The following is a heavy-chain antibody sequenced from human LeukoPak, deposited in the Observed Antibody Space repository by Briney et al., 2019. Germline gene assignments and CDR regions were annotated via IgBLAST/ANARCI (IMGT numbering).Heavy chain of an antibody. Sequence: ASVKVSCKASGYTFTSYGISWVRQAPGQGLEWMGWISAYNGNTNYAQKLQGRVTMTTDTSTSTAYMELRSLRSDDTAVYYCARVLPRDYVWGSYHSWGQGTLVTVSS. D-gene: IGHD3-16*02. J-gene: IGHJ4*02. V-gene: IGHV1-18*01. CDR3: ARVLPRDYVWGSYHS. CDR1: GYTFTSYG. CDR2: ISAYNGNT.